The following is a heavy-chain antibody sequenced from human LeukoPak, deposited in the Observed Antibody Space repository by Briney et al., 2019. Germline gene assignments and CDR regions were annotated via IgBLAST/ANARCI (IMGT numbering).Heavy chain of an antibody. CDR3: ARAGAPYASDV. D-gene: IGHD3-10*01. CDR2: ISPDGSTT. J-gene: IGHJ3*01. V-gene: IGHV3-74*01. Sequence: GGSLRLSCAASEFTFSSYGMHWVRQAPGKGLVWVSRISPDGSTTSYADSVKGRFTISRDNAKNTLYVQMKSLRAEDTAVYYCARAGAPYASDVWGQGTMVTVSS. CDR1: EFTFSSYG.